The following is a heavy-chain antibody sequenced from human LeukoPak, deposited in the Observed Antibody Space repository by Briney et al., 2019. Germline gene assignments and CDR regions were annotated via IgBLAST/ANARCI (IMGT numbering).Heavy chain of an antibody. Sequence: GGSLRLSCAASGFTFSSYAMHWVRQAPGKGLEWVAVTSYDGGNKYYADSVKGRFTISRDNSKNTLYLQMNSLRAEDTVVYYCASIVVEDNWFDPWGQGTLVTVSS. CDR1: GFTFSSYA. V-gene: IGHV3-30-3*01. D-gene: IGHD2-15*01. J-gene: IGHJ5*02. CDR2: TSYDGGNK. CDR3: ASIVVEDNWFDP.